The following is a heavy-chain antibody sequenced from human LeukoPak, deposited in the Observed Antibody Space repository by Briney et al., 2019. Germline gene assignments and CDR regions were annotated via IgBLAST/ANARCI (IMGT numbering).Heavy chain of an antibody. CDR2: INHSGST. V-gene: IGHV4-34*01. D-gene: IGHD6-19*01. CDR1: GGSFSGYY. Sequence: TPSETLSLTCAVYGGSFSGYYWSWIRQPPGKGLEWIGEINHSGSTNYNPSLKSRVTISVDTSKNQFSLKLSSVTAADTAVYYCARQFRKRYSSGRPLNWFDPWGQGTLVTVSS. CDR3: ARQFRKRYSSGRPLNWFDP. J-gene: IGHJ5*02.